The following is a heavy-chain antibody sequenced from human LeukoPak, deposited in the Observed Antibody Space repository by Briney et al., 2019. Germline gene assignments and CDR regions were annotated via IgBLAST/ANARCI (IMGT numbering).Heavy chain of an antibody. J-gene: IGHJ4*02. CDR3: ARESSGCYDS. CDR1: GGSISSDY. CDR2: IHYSGST. D-gene: IGHD3-22*01. Sequence: PSETLSLTCTVSGGSISSDYWSWIRQPPGKGLEWIGYIHYSGSTNSNPSIKSRVTISIDTSKHQFSLKLSSVTAADTAVYYCARESSGCYDSWGQGTLVTVSS. V-gene: IGHV4-59*12.